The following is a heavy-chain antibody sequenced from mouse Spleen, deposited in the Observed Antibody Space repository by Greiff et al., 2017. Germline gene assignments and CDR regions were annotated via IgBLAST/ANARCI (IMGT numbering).Heavy chain of an antibody. D-gene: IGHD4-1*01. CDR2: ISYSGST. CDR1: GYSITSGYD. CDR3: AREELGYFDY. Sequence: DVKLMESGPGMVKPSQSLSLTCTVTGYSITSGYDWHWIRHFPGNKLEWMGYISYSGSTNYNPSLKSRISITHDTSKNHFFLKLNSVTTEDTATYYCAREELGYFDYWGQGTTLTVSS. V-gene: IGHV3-1*01. J-gene: IGHJ2*01.